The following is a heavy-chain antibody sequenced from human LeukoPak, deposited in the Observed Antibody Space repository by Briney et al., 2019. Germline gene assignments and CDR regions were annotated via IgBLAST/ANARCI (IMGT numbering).Heavy chain of an antibody. CDR1: GFTFGDYA. J-gene: IGHJ4*02. Sequence: VRSLRLSCTASGFTFGDYAMGWVRQAPGNGREWGGFIRSKAYGGTTEYAASVKGRCTISRDESKSIAYLQMNSLKNEDTAVYYCTRSPIAWGYDYGDYGGVYWGQGTLVTVSS. D-gene: IGHD4-17*01. CDR3: TRSPIAWGYDYGDYGGVY. CDR2: IRSKAYGGTT. V-gene: IGHV3-49*04.